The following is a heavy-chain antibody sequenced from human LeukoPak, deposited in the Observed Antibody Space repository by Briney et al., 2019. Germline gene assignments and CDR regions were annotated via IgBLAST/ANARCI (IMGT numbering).Heavy chain of an antibody. CDR3: ARALKSPHVITLYEKPYYFDY. CDR1: GFTFSSSA. CDR2: ISASGGST. V-gene: IGHV3-23*01. D-gene: IGHD3-10*02. J-gene: IGHJ4*02. Sequence: GGSLRLSCAASGFTFSSSAMSWARQVPGKGLEWVSGISASGGSTSYADSVRGRFTISRDNSKNTLYVQMNSLRDEDTAVYYCARALKSPHVITLYEKPYYFDYWGQGTLVTVSS.